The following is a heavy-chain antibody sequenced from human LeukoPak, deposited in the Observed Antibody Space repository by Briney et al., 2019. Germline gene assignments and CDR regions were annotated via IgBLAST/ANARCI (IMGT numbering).Heavy chain of an antibody. D-gene: IGHD3-22*01. CDR2: IYYSGST. CDR1: GGSISSSSYY. CDR3: ARDSYYYDSSGYHYFSHFDY. J-gene: IGHJ4*02. Sequence: SETLSLTCTVSGGSISSSSYYWGWIRQPPGKGLEWIGSIYYSGSTYYNPSLESRVTISVDTSKNQFSLKLSSVTAADTAVYYCARDSYYYDSSGYHYFSHFDYWGQGTLVTVSS. V-gene: IGHV4-39*07.